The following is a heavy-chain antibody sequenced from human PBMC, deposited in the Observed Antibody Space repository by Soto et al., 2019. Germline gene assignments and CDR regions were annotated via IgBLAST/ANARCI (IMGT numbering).Heavy chain of an antibody. CDR2: IEYDGSNK. CDR1: GFTFSSFA. CDR3: ARDGAVGDNDGYSQH. V-gene: IGHV3-30-3*01. J-gene: IGHJ1*01. D-gene: IGHD6-19*01. Sequence: PGGSLRLSCAASGFTFSSFAMHWVRQAPGKGLEWVAIIEYDGSNKYYAESVKGRFTISRDNSKNTLNLQMNSLRAEDTAVYYCARDGAVGDNDGYSQHWGQGTLVTVSS.